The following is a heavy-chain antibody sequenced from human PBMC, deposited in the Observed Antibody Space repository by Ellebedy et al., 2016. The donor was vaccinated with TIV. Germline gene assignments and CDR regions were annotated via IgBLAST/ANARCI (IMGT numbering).Heavy chain of an antibody. J-gene: IGHJ6*02. V-gene: IGHV6-1*01. CDR2: TYYRSKWNN. CDR1: GDSVSTDIR. Sequence: SQTLSLTCVISGDSVSTDIRWNWIRQSPSRGLDWLGRTYYRSKWNNDYAVSLKSRITINPDTSKNLFSLQLNSVTPEATAVYYCARGWFGSGMGVWGQGTTVTVSS. CDR3: ARGWFGSGMGV. D-gene: IGHD3-10*01.